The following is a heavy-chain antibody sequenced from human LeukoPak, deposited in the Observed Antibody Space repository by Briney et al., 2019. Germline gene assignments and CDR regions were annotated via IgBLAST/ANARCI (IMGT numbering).Heavy chain of an antibody. D-gene: IGHD3-22*01. Sequence: PGGSRTLSCAASGLAFGNAWMAWVRQAPGKGLEWVSRILSKTSGGTTDYAASVKGRFTISRDDSISTLYLQMNSLKTEDTAVYYCTTYRYDYGSTGYSYFDYWGQGTLVTVSS. CDR3: TTYRYDYGSTGYSYFDY. J-gene: IGHJ4*02. V-gene: IGHV3-15*01. CDR2: ILSKTSGGTT. CDR1: GLAFGNAW.